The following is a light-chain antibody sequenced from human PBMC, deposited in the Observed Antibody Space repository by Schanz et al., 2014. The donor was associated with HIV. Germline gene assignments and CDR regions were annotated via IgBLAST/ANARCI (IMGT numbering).Light chain of an antibody. CDR1: SSDVGGYXX. CDR3: AAWDDALNGWV. V-gene: IGLV2-14*01. J-gene: IGLJ3*02. CDR2: DVS. Sequence: QSALTQPASVSGSPGQSITISCTGTSSDVGGYXXXXXYQQHPGKAPKLMIYDVSNRPSGVPDRFSGSKSGNTASLTVSGLQAEDEADYYCAAWDDALNGWVFGGGTKLTVL.